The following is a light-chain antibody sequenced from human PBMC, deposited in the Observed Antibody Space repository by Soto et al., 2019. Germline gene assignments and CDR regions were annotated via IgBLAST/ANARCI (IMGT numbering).Light chain of an antibody. J-gene: IGLJ1*01. CDR3: SSYTSSSTPYV. V-gene: IGLV2-14*01. CDR1: SSDVGGYNY. Sequence: QSELTQPASLSGSPGQSITISCTGTSSDVGGYNYVSWYQQHPVKAPKLMIYDVTNRPSGVSDRFSGSKSGNTASLTISGLQAEDEADYYCSSYTSSSTPYVFGTGTKVTVL. CDR2: DVT.